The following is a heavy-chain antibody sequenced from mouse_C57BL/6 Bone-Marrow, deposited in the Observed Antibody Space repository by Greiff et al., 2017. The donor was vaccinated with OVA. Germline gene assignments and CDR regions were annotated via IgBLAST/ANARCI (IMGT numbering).Heavy chain of an antibody. D-gene: IGHD2-1*01. CDR2: ILPGRGST. Sequence: QVQLKESGAELMKPGASVKLSCKATGYTFTGYWIEWVKQSPGHGLEWIGEILPGRGSTNYNEKFKGKATFTADTSSNTAYMQLSSLTTEDSAIYYCARERGNYGYWGQGTTLTVSS. J-gene: IGHJ2*01. CDR3: ARERGNYGY. CDR1: GYTFTGYW. V-gene: IGHV1-9*01.